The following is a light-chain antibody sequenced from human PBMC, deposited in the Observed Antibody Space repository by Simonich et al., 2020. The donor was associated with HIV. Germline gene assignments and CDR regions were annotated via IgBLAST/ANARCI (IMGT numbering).Light chain of an antibody. CDR2: GAS. CDR1: QSISSN. Sequence: EIVMTQFPATLSVSPGERATLSCTASQSISSNLAWYQQKPGQAPRLLIYGASTRATGIPARFSGSGSGTDFTLTISSMQSEDFAIFYCQQYNNWPLTFGPGTKVDIK. V-gene: IGKV3-15*01. J-gene: IGKJ3*01. CDR3: QQYNNWPLT.